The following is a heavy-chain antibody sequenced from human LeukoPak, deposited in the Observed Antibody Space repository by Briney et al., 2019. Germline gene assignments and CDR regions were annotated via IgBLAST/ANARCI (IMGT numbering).Heavy chain of an antibody. CDR1: GFIFSNYG. Sequence: GGSLRLSCEASGFIFSNYGMHWVRQAPGKGLEWVSSITEDSSYIYYADSVKGRFTISRDNAKNSLSLQMNSLRAEDTAVYYCARHRTASDYWGQGTLVTVSS. CDR3: ARHRTASDY. V-gene: IGHV3-21*01. D-gene: IGHD3-16*02. J-gene: IGHJ4*02. CDR2: ITEDSSYI.